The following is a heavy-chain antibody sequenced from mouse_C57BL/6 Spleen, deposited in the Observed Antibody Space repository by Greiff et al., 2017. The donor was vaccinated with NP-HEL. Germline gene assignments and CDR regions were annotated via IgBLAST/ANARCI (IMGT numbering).Heavy chain of an antibody. CDR1: GYTFTSYW. CDR2: IYPSDSET. D-gene: IGHD1-1*01. CDR3: ASYYGSSPLAY. Sequence: QVQLQQPGAELVRPGSSVKLSCKASGYTFTSYWMDWVKQRPGQGLEWIGNIYPSDSETHYNQKFKDKATLTVDKSSSTAYMQLSSLTSEDSAVYCCASYYGSSPLAYWGQGTLVTVSA. V-gene: IGHV1-61*01. J-gene: IGHJ3*01.